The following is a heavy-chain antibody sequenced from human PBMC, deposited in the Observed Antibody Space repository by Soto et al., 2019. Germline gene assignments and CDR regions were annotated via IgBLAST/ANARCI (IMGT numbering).Heavy chain of an antibody. CDR3: AKEPVGPDWYFDL. J-gene: IGHJ2*01. V-gene: IGHV3-23*01. CDR1: GFTFRSYA. CDR2: ISGSGIST. Sequence: DVQLLESGGGLVQPGGSLRLSCAASGFTFRSYAMSWVRQAPGKGLEWVSGISGSGISTHYADSVKGRFTVSRDNSKNTLYLKMNILRAEDTAVYNCAKEPVGPDWYFDLWGRGTLVTVSS.